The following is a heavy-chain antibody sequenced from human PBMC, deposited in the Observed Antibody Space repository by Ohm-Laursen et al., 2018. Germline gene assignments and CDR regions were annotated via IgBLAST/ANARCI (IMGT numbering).Heavy chain of an antibody. CDR1: GFTFGAYW. CDR2: IKRDGSEK. Sequence: SLRLSCSASGFTFGAYWMTWVRQAPGKGLEWVASIKRDGSEKYYVDSVKGRFTISRDNAKESLYLQMNSLRAEDTAAYYCARDNDGDYEDNFDCWGQGTVVTVSS. J-gene: IGHJ4*02. V-gene: IGHV3-7*01. D-gene: IGHD4-17*01. CDR3: ARDNDGDYEDNFDC.